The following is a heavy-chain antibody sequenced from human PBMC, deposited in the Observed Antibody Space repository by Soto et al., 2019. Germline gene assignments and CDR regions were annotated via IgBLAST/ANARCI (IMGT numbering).Heavy chain of an antibody. CDR1: GCSISTYY. CDR3: ARSLRKYGGNPDYFDY. Sequence: ADTLSLTGTVSGCSISTYYWSWRREPRGKGLEWIGYIYYSGSTNYNPSLKSRVTISVDTSKNQFSLKLSSVTAADTAVYYCARSLRKYGGNPDYFDYWREGTLVTVSS. V-gene: IGHV4-59*01. D-gene: IGHD2-15*01. CDR2: IYYSGST. J-gene: IGHJ4*02.